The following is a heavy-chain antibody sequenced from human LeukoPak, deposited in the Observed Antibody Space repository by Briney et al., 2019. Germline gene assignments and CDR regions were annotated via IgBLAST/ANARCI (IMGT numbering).Heavy chain of an antibody. CDR3: ARDRCGQRGLYCGGDWWAPIYDAFDI. V-gene: IGHV1-18*01. D-gene: IGHD2-21*02. J-gene: IGHJ3*02. CDR2: ISAYNGNT. Sequence: VASVKVSCKASGYTFTSYGISWVRQAPGQGLEWMGWISAYNGNTNYAQKLQGRVTMTTDTSTSTAYMELRSLRSDDTAVYYCARDRCGQRGLYCGGDWWAPIYDAFDIWGQGTMVTVSS. CDR1: GYTFTSYG.